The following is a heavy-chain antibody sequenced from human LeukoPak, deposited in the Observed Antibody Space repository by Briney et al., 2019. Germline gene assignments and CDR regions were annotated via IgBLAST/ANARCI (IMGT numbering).Heavy chain of an antibody. CDR2: IYYSGST. V-gene: IGHV4-59*01. J-gene: IGHJ5*02. Sequence: SETLSLTCTVSGGSISSYYWSWIRQPPGKGLEWIGYIYYSGSTNYNPSLKSRVTISVDTSKNQFSLKLSSVTAADTAVYYCARGNSDFRSGYYRNWFDPWGQGTLVTVSS. D-gene: IGHD3-3*01. CDR1: GGSISSYY. CDR3: ARGNSDFRSGYYRNWFDP.